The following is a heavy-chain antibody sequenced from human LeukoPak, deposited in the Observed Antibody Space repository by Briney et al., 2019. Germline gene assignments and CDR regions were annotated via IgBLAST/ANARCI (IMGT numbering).Heavy chain of an antibody. CDR2: ISWNSGDK. J-gene: IGHJ6*02. CDR1: GFTFSDYY. D-gene: IGHD3-10*01. CDR3: ARDAMVRGVYYYGMDV. V-gene: IGHV3-11*06. Sequence: GGSLRLSCAASGFTFSDYYMSWIRQAPGKGLEWVSGISWNSGDKAYADSVKGRFTISRDNAKNSLYLQMNSLRAEDTAVYYCARDAMVRGVYYYGMDVWGQGTTVTVSS.